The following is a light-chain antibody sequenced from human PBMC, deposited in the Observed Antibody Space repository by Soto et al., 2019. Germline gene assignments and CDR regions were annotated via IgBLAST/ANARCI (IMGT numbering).Light chain of an antibody. CDR1: QGVNGNY. Sequence: EVVLMQSPDTLSLSPGERATLSCKAGQGVNGNYLAWYQQKPGQAPRLLISGASTRATGVPDRFSGSGSGTDFTLTVNRLEPEDFAVYFCQQYGNSWTFGQGTKVDIK. J-gene: IGKJ1*01. V-gene: IGKV3-20*01. CDR3: QQYGNSWT. CDR2: GAS.